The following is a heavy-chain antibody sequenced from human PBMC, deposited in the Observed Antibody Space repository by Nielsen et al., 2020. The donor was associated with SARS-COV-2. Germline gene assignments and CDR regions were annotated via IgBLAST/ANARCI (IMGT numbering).Heavy chain of an antibody. J-gene: IGHJ4*02. Sequence: VRQAPGKGPEWVSSISSSSSYIYYADSVKGRFTISRDNAKNSLYLQMNSLRAEDTAVYYCAREHSDAIFGVVTSFDYWGQGTLVTVSS. CDR3: AREHSDAIFGVVTSFDY. CDR2: ISSSSSYI. V-gene: IGHV3-21*01. D-gene: IGHD3-3*01.